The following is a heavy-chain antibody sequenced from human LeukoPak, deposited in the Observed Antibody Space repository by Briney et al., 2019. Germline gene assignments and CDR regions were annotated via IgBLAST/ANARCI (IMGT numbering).Heavy chain of an antibody. CDR2: IYSGGST. J-gene: IGHJ3*02. D-gene: IGHD6-19*01. CDR3: ARVQWLPDAFDI. CDR1: GFTFSSYW. V-gene: IGHV3-66*01. Sequence: GGSLRLSCAASGFTFSSYWMSWVRQAPGKGLEWVSVIYSGGSTYYADSVKGRFTISRDNSKNTLYLQMNSLRAEDTAVYYCARVQWLPDAFDIWGQGTMVTVSS.